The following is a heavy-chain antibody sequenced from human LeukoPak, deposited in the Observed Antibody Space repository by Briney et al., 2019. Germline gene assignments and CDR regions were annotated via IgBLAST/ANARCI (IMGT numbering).Heavy chain of an antibody. Sequence: GGSLRLSREASGFTFSSYAMAWVRQAPGKGLEWVANIKQDGSKKSYVDSVKGRFTISRDNAKNSLYLQMNSLRAEDTAIYYCTRVGYIDEGIDYWGQGTLVTVSS. D-gene: IGHD5-24*01. CDR2: IKQDGSKK. J-gene: IGHJ4*02. V-gene: IGHV3-7*04. CDR3: TRVGYIDEGIDY. CDR1: GFTFSSYA.